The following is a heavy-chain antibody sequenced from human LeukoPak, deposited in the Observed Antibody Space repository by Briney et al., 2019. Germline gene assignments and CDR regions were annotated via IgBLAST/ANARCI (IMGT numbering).Heavy chain of an antibody. J-gene: IGHJ4*02. V-gene: IGHV3-9*01. CDR2: ITWNSGNT. CDR3: AKSKGGLDY. Sequence: GGSLRLSCAASGFTFDDIAMHWVRQAPGKGLEWVSGITWNSGNTDYADSVKGRFTISRDNSKNTLYLQMNSLRAEDTAVYYCAKSKGGLDYWGQGTLVTVSS. D-gene: IGHD3-16*01. CDR1: GFTFDDIA.